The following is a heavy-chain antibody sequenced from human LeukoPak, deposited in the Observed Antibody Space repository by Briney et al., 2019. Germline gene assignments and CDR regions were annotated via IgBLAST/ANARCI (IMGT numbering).Heavy chain of an antibody. CDR3: ASSSTVTSDSAEYFQH. V-gene: IGHV4-34*01. CDR1: GGSFSGYY. Sequence: ASETLSLTCAVYGGSFSGYYWSWIRQPPGEGLEWIGEINHSGSTNYNPSLKSRVTISVDRSKNQFSLKLSSVTAADTAVYYCASSSTVTSDSAEYFQHWGQGTLVTVSS. D-gene: IGHD4-17*01. J-gene: IGHJ1*01. CDR2: INHSGST.